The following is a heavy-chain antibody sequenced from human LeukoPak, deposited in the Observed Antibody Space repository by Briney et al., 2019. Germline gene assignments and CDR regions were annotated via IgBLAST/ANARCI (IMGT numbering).Heavy chain of an antibody. D-gene: IGHD4-17*01. CDR2: VYHSGST. J-gene: IGHJ4*02. V-gene: IGHV4-30-2*01. CDR3: ARARGNGDYDY. CDR1: GGSISSGGYS. Sequence: ASETLSLTCAVPGGSISSGGYSWSWIRQPPGKGLEWIGYVYHSGSTYYNPSLKSRVTISVDRSKNQFSLKLSSVTAADTAVYYCARARGNGDYDYWGQGTLVTASS.